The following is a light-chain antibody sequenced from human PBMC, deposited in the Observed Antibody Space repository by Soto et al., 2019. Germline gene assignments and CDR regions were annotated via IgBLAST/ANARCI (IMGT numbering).Light chain of an antibody. CDR1: QSVDIY. J-gene: IGKJ4*01. CDR2: DAS. V-gene: IGKV3-11*01. CDR3: QQRRRWPLT. Sequence: EIVLTQSPATLSLSPGERATLSCRASQSVDIYLSWYQQKPGQAPRLLIYDASDRATDIPARFSGGGSGTDFNLTISSLETEDFAVYYCQQRRRWPLTFGGGTNVDI.